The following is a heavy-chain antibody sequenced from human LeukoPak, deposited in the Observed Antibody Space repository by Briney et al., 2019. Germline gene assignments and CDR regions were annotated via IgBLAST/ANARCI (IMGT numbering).Heavy chain of an antibody. CDR1: GFTFSDYY. CDR2: IKSKTNGGTT. V-gene: IGHV3-15*01. Sequence: PGGSLRLSCAASGFTFSDYYMTWVRQAPGKGLEWVGRIKSKTNGGTTDYAGPVKGRFTISRDDSANTLYLHMNSLRTEDTAVYYCTTPPTYSSPWYNAFDIWGQGTLVTVSS. D-gene: IGHD6-19*01. CDR3: TTPPTYSSPWYNAFDI. J-gene: IGHJ3*02.